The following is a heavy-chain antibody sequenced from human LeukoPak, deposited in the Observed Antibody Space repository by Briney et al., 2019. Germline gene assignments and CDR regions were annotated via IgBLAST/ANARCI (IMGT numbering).Heavy chain of an antibody. CDR1: GFTFSSYA. J-gene: IGHJ4*02. D-gene: IGHD3-22*01. CDR2: ISGSGGST. V-gene: IGHV3-23*01. Sequence: GGSLRLSCAASGFTFSSYAMSWVRQAPGKGLEWVSAISGSGGSTYYADSVKGRFTISRDNSKNTLYLQMNSLRAEDTAVYYCAKKTYYYDSSGYYPFDYWGQGTLVTVSS. CDR3: AKKTYYYDSSGYYPFDY.